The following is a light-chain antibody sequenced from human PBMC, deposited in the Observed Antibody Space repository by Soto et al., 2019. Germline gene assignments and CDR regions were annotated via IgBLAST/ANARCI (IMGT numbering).Light chain of an antibody. CDR2: DVT. CDR1: SSDVGLYNY. J-gene: IGLJ1*01. V-gene: IGLV2-14*01. Sequence: QSVLTQPASVSGSPGQSIAISCTGTSSDVGLYNYVSWYQQRPDKVPKLIIYDVTNRPSGVSDRFSGSKSGNTASLTISGLQADDEADYYCSSFTTSSTYVFGTGTKVTVL. CDR3: SSFTTSSTYV.